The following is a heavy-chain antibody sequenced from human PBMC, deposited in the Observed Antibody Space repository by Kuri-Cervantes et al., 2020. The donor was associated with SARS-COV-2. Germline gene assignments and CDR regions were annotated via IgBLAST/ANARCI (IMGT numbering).Heavy chain of an antibody. CDR1: GYTFTSYA. CDR3: ARLYYYDSSGYYYYYGMDV. V-gene: IGHV1-18*01. CDR2: ISAYNGNT. J-gene: IGHJ6*02. Sequence: ASVKVSCKASGYTFTSYAMHWVRQAPGQGLEWMGWISAYNGNTNYAQKLQGRVTMTTDTSTSTAYMELRSLRSDDTAVYYCARLYYYDSSGYYYYYGMDVWGQGTTITVSS. D-gene: IGHD3-22*01.